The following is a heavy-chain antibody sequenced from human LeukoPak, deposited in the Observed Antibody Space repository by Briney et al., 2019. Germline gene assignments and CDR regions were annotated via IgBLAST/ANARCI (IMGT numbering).Heavy chain of an antibody. CDR2: VHYSGSS. CDR1: GGSISSNNYY. J-gene: IGHJ5*02. Sequence: SETLSLTCTVSGGSISSNNYYWGWIRQPPGKGLEWIGSVHYSGSSYYNPSLKSRLTISEDTSKSQFSLKLSSVTAADTAVYYCARCIVGDHLIVNWFDPWGQGTLVTVSS. CDR3: ARCIVGDHLIVNWFDP. D-gene: IGHD1-26*01. V-gene: IGHV4-39*01.